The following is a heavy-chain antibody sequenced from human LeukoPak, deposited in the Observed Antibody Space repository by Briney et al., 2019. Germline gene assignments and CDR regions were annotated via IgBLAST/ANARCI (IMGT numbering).Heavy chain of an antibody. CDR1: GYTFTSYG. CDR3: ARIHSSSWPNWFDP. V-gene: IGHV1-18*01. Sequence: ASVKVSCKASGYTFTSYGISWVRQAPGQGLEWMGWISAYNGNTNYAQKLQGRVTMTTDTSTSTAYMELRSLRSDDTAVYYCARIHSSSWPNWFDPWGQGTLVTVSP. J-gene: IGHJ5*02. CDR2: ISAYNGNT. D-gene: IGHD6-13*01.